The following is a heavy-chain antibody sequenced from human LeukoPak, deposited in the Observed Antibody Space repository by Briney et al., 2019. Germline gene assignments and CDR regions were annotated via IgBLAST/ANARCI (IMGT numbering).Heavy chain of an antibody. D-gene: IGHD2-2*03. CDR2: IDGSGAST. CDR1: GFTFSSYA. CDR3: ARVDDLDAFAV. Sequence: GGSLRLSCAASGFTFSSYAMSWVRQATGKGLEWVAGIDGSGASTYYADSVKGRFTISRDNSKNTLYLQMNSLRAEDTAVYYCARVDDLDAFAVWGQGTMVIVFS. J-gene: IGHJ3*01. V-gene: IGHV3-23*01.